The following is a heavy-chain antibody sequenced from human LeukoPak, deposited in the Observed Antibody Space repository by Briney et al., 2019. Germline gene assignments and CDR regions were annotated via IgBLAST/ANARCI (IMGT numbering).Heavy chain of an antibody. CDR1: GGSISSSNYF. CDR3: ARHGNVVVVPAAKGFDY. D-gene: IGHD2-2*01. V-gene: IGHV4-39*01. Sequence: SETLSLTCTVSGGSISSSNYFWVWIRQPPGKGLEWIGSSYYSGNTYYNPSLKSRVTISVDTSKNHFSLDLRSVMVADTAVYYCARHGNVVVVPAAKGFDYWGQGTQVTVSS. CDR2: SYYSGNT. J-gene: IGHJ4*02.